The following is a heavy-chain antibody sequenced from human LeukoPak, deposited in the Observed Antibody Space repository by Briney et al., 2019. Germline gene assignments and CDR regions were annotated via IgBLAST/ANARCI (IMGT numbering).Heavy chain of an antibody. CDR3: ARGDFHFDWLLGY. CDR2: INHSGST. V-gene: IGHV4-34*01. J-gene: IGHJ4*02. CDR1: GGSISSYY. Sequence: SETLSLTCTVSGGSISSYYWSWIRQPPGKGLEWIGEINHSGSTNYNPSLKSRVTISVDTSKNQFSLKLSSVTAADTAVYYCARGDFHFDWLLGYCGQGTLVTVSS. D-gene: IGHD3-9*01.